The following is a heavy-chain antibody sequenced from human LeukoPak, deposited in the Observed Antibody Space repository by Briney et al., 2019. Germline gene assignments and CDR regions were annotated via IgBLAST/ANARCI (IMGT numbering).Heavy chain of an antibody. J-gene: IGHJ6*03. V-gene: IGHV1-69*13. CDR2: IIPIFGTA. CDR3: ASNGEGPNQGYYYYMDV. CDR1: GGTFSSYA. D-gene: IGHD3-10*01. Sequence: ASVKVSCKASGGTFSSYAISWVRQAPGQGLEWMGGIIPIFGTANYAQKFQGRVTITADESTSTAYMELSSLRSEDTAVYYCASNGEGPNQGYYYYMDVWGKGTTVTVSS.